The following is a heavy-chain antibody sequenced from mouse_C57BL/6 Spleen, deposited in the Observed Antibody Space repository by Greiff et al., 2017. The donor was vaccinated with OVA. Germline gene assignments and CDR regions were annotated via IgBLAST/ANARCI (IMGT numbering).Heavy chain of an antibody. V-gene: IGHV3-6*01. CDR2: ISYDGSN. Sequence: EVKLQESGPGLVKPSQSLSLTCSVTGYSITSGYYWNWIRQFPGNKLEWMGYISYDGSNNYNPSLKNRISITRDTSKNQFFLKLNSVTTEDTATYYCLYGSYAMDYWGQGTSVTVSS. J-gene: IGHJ4*01. D-gene: IGHD2-2*01. CDR3: LYGSYAMDY. CDR1: GYSITSGYY.